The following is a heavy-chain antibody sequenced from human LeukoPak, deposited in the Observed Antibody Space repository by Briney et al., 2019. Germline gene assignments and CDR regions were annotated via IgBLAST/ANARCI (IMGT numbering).Heavy chain of an antibody. CDR2: ISSSGSTI. CDR3: ARATPYYDFWSGHGGFDY. Sequence: PGGSLRLSCAASGFTFSSYEMNWVRQAPGKGLEWVSYISSSGSTIYYADSVKGRFTISRDNSKNTLYLQMNSLRSEDTAVYYCARATPYYDFWSGHGGFDYWGQGTLVTVSS. J-gene: IGHJ4*02. D-gene: IGHD3-3*01. V-gene: IGHV3-48*03. CDR1: GFTFSSYE.